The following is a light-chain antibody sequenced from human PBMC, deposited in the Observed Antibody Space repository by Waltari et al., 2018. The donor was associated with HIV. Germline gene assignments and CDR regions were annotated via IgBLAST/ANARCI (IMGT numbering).Light chain of an antibody. CDR1: HRVSESSNNKNY. J-gene: IGKJ2*01. Sequence: DIVMTQSPASMAVSLGERATINCKCSHRVSESSNNKNYLAWYQQKPGQPPKLLIYWASTRESGVPDRFSGSGSGTDFTLTISSLKAEDVAVYYCQQYYSTPYTFGQGTKLQIK. CDR2: WAS. CDR3: QQYYSTPYT. V-gene: IGKV4-1*01.